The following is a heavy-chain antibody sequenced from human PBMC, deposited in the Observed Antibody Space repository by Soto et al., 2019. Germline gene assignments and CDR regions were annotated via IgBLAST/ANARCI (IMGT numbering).Heavy chain of an antibody. CDR2: ISAYNGNT. CDR1: GYTLTSYD. CDR3: ARDLHGDPYY. Sequence: ASVKVSCKASGYTLTSYDINWVRQAPGQGLEWMGWISAYNGNTNYAQKLQGRVTMTTDTSTSTAYMELRSLRSDDTAVYYCARDLHGDPYYWGQGTLVPVPQ. J-gene: IGHJ4*02. V-gene: IGHV1-18*01. D-gene: IGHD4-17*01.